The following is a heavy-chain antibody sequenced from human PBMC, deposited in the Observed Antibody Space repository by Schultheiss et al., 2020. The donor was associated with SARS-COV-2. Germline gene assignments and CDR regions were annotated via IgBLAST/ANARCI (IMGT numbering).Heavy chain of an antibody. J-gene: IGHJ4*02. Sequence: GGSLRLSCTASGFIFSYHALHWVRQAPGKGLEWVAVLSHDGRNYYYADSVKGRFTISRDNSKNTLYLQMNSLRAEDTAVYYCAREHMVRGVKRGGFDYWGQGTLVTVSS. V-gene: IGHV3-30*01. CDR1: GFIFSYHA. CDR3: AREHMVRGVKRGGFDY. D-gene: IGHD3-10*01. CDR2: LSHDGRNY.